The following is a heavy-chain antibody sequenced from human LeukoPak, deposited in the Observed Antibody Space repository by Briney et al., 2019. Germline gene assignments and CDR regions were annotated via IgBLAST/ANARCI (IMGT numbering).Heavy chain of an antibody. D-gene: IGHD6-19*01. CDR1: GGSISSYY. J-gene: IGHJ4*02. Sequence: SETLSLTCTVSGGSISSYYRSWVRQPPGKGLEWIGYIYYSGNTKYNPSLKSPVTISVDTSKNQFSLKLSSVTAADTAVYYCARESSSGWYPYFDYWGQGTLVTVSS. V-gene: IGHV4-59*01. CDR2: IYYSGNT. CDR3: ARESSSGWYPYFDY.